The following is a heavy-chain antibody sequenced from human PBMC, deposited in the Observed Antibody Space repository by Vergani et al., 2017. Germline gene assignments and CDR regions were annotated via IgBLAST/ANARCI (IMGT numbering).Heavy chain of an antibody. J-gene: IGHJ3*02. CDR1: GGSFSGYY. CDR2: INHSGST. V-gene: IGHV4-34*01. D-gene: IGHD4-17*01. CDR3: ARGGADYGDYSPKDAFDI. Sequence: QVQLQQWGAGLLKPSETLSLTCAVYGGSFSGYYWSWIRQPPGKGLEWIGEINHSGSTNYNPSLKSRVTISVETSKKQFSLKLSSVTAADTAVYYCARGGADYGDYSPKDAFDIWGQGTMVTVSS.